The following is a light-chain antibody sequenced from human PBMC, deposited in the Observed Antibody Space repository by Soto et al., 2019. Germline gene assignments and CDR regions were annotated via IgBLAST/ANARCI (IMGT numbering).Light chain of an antibody. CDR1: SSDVGGYNF. CDR2: EVS. V-gene: IGLV2-14*01. Sequence: QSVLTQPASVSGSPGQSITISCTGTSSDVGGYNFVSWYQQHPGKAPKLMIYEVSKRPSGVSNRFSGSKSGNTASLTISGLQAEDEADYYCSSYKSRSHYVFGSGTKVTVL. CDR3: SSYKSRSHYV. J-gene: IGLJ1*01.